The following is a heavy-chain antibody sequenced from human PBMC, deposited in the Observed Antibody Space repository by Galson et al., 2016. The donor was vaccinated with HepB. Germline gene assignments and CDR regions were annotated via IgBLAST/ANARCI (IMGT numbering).Heavy chain of an antibody. J-gene: IGHJ4*01. CDR3: ARGDGSRYYDWLLLSY. Sequence: SLRLSCAASGFNFSAYGLHWVRQAPGKGLEWVAVISYDGRNKNYADSVKGRLTISRDNSKNTLFLQMNSLSAAGSALYYCARGDGSRYYDWLLLSYWGHGTLVTVSS. CDR1: GFNFSAYG. D-gene: IGHD3-9*01. CDR2: ISYDGRNK. V-gene: IGHV3-30*03.